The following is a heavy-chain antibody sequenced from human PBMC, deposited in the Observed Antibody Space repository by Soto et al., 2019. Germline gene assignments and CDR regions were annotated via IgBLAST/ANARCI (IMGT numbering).Heavy chain of an antibody. CDR1: GFTFSSYA. CDR2: SSGSGGNT. Sequence: GGSLRLSCAASGFTFSSYAMSWVRQAPGKGLEWVSGSSGSGGNTYYADSVKGRFTISRDNSKKTLYLQMNSLRVEDTAVYYCAKDGRYSNGWYYFDYWGQGTLVTVSS. J-gene: IGHJ4*02. V-gene: IGHV3-23*01. D-gene: IGHD6-13*01. CDR3: AKDGRYSNGWYYFDY.